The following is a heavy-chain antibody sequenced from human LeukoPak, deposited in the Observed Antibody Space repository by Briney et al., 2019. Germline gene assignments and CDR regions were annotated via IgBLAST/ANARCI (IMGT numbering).Heavy chain of an antibody. CDR1: GFTFSDSF. J-gene: IGHJ4*02. CDR3: ATSSWYRLAY. D-gene: IGHD6-13*01. CDR2: SRNKADSYTA. Sequence: PGGSLRLSCAASGFTFSDSFMSWVRQAPGKGLEWVGRSRNKADSYTAEYAASVKGRFTISRDESKNSLYLQISSLENEDAAVYYCATSSWYRLAYWGQGSLVTVSS. V-gene: IGHV3-72*01.